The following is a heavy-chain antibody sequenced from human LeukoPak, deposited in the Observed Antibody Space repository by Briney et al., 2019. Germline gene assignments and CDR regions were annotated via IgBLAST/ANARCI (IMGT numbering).Heavy chain of an antibody. J-gene: IGHJ5*02. CDR2: INHSGST. Sequence: SETLSLTCTVSGGSISSYYWSWIRQPPGKGLEWIGEINHSGSTNYNPCLKSRVTISVDTSKNQFSLKLSSVTAADTAVYYCARGGYCSGGSCYREGWFDPWGQGTLVTVSS. CDR3: ARGGYCSGGSCYREGWFDP. D-gene: IGHD2-15*01. V-gene: IGHV4-34*01. CDR1: GGSISSYY.